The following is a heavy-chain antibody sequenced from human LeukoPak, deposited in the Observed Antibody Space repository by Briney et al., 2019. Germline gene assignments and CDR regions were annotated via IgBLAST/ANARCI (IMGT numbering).Heavy chain of an antibody. CDR2: MYTGGST. D-gene: IGHD6-13*01. CDR3: AKGGSTLTWFDP. CDR1: GFTVSSIY. J-gene: IGHJ5*02. V-gene: IGHV3-66*01. Sequence: GGSLRLSCAASGFTVSSIYMTWVRQAPGKGLEWVSVMYTGGSTYYADSVKGRFTVSRDTSKNTLYLQMNSLRTEDTAVYYCAKGGSTLTWFDPWGQGTLVTASS.